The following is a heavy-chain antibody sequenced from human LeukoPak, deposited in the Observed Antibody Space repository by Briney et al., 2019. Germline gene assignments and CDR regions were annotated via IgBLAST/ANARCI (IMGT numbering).Heavy chain of an antibody. D-gene: IGHD3-9*01. CDR3: AREPIRVFDYFDL. Sequence: ASVKVSCKASGYTFSDYYMHWVRQAPGLGLEWMGCVNLDSGVTDYAQKFQGRITMTRDTSISTAYMDLSSLKSDDTGIYFCAREPIRVFDYFDLWGRGTLVSVSS. J-gene: IGHJ2*01. CDR1: GYTFSDYY. CDR2: VNLDSGVT. V-gene: IGHV1-2*02.